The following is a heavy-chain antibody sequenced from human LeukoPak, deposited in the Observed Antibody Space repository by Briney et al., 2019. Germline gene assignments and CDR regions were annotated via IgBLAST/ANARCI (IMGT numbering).Heavy chain of an antibody. CDR1: GGSFSGYY. CDR3: ARGGVYGVDWFDP. D-gene: IGHD2-8*01. CDR2: INHSGST. V-gene: IGHV4-34*01. J-gene: IGHJ5*02. Sequence: ASGTLSLTCAVYGGSFSGYYWSWIRQPPGKGLEWIGEINHSGSTNYNPSLKSRVTISVDTSKNQFSLKLSSVTAADTAVYYCARGGVYGVDWFDPWGQGTLVTVSS.